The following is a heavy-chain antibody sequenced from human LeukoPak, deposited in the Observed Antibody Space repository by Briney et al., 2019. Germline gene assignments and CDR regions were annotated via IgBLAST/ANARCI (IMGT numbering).Heavy chain of an antibody. V-gene: IGHV1-8*02. D-gene: IGHD3-10*01. Sequence: GASVKVSCKASGYTFTSYGINWVRQAPGQGLEWMGWMNPNSGNTGYAQKFQGRVTMTRNTSISTAYMELSSLRSEDTAVYYCARGLMVRGVHPREYYFDYWGQGTLVTVSS. CDR2: MNPNSGNT. J-gene: IGHJ4*02. CDR3: ARGLMVRGVHPREYYFDY. CDR1: GYTFTSYG.